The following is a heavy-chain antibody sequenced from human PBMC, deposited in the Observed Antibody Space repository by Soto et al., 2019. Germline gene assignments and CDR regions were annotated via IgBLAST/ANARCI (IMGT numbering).Heavy chain of an antibody. CDR3: AKSYYDFWSGYQTSYYYGMDV. J-gene: IGHJ6*02. D-gene: IGHD3-3*01. V-gene: IGHV3-30*18. CDR2: ISYDGSNK. Sequence: QEQLVESGGGVVQPGRSLGLSCAASGFSFSDYGMHWVRQAPGKGLEWLAVISYDGSNKYHADSVKGRFSISRDNSKRTLYLQMKSLGSEDTAVYYCAKSYYDFWSGYQTSYYYGMDVWGQGTTVTVSS. CDR1: GFSFSDYG.